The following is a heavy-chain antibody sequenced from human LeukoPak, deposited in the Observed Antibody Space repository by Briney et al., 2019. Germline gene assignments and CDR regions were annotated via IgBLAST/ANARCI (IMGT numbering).Heavy chain of an antibody. V-gene: IGHV1-18*01. D-gene: IGHD3-22*01. Sequence: ASVKVSCKASGYTFTSYGISWVRLAPRQGLEWMGWICAYNGNTNYAQKLQGRVTMTTDTSTSTAYMELRSLRSDDTAVYYCARDLYDSSGPGDAFDIWGQGTMVTVSS. CDR3: ARDLYDSSGPGDAFDI. J-gene: IGHJ3*02. CDR1: GYTFTSYG. CDR2: ICAYNGNT.